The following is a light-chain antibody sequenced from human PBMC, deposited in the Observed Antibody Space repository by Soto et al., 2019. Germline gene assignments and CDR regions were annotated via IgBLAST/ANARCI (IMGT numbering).Light chain of an antibody. Sequence: DIHMTQSPSTLSASVGDRVTIICRASQSISTWLAWYQLKPGKAPKLLIYDASTLEGGVPSRFSGIGSGTEFTLTISGLQPDDFATYYCQHSWTFGQGTKVDIK. CDR1: QSISTW. J-gene: IGKJ1*01. CDR3: QHSWT. CDR2: DAS. V-gene: IGKV1-5*02.